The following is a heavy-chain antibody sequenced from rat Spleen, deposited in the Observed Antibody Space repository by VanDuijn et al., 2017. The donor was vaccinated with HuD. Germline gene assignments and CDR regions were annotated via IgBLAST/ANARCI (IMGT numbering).Heavy chain of an antibody. CDR1: GFTFNNYW. V-gene: IGHV5-31*01. Sequence: EVQLVESGGGLVQPGRSLKLSCVASGFTFNNYWMTWIRQAPGKGLEWVASITNTGGSTYYPDSVKGRFTISRDDAKSTLYLQMNSLRSEDTATYYCTRDADDSSLFDYWGQGVMVTVSS. J-gene: IGHJ2*01. CDR3: TRDADDSSLFDY. CDR2: ITNTGGST. D-gene: IGHD1-12*02.